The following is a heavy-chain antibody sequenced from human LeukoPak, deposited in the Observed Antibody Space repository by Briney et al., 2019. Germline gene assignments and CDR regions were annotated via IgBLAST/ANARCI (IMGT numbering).Heavy chain of an antibody. CDR1: GGTLSSYA. CDR3: ARGGGYNHFDY. Sequence: SVKVSCKASGGTLSSYAISWVRQAPGQGLEWMGGIIPIFGTANYAQKSQGRVTITADESTSTAYMELSSLRSEDTAVYYCARGGGYNHFDYWGQGTLVTVSS. CDR2: IIPIFGTA. V-gene: IGHV1-69*01. J-gene: IGHJ4*02. D-gene: IGHD5-24*01.